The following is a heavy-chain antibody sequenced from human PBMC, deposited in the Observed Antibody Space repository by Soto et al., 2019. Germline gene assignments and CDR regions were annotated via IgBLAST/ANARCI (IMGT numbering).Heavy chain of an antibody. Sequence: SETLSLTCTVSGGSISSSSYYWGWIRQPPGKRLERIGSIYYSGSTYYNPSLKSRVTISVDTSKNQFSLKLSSVTAADTAVYYCARPQFTIFGVVTPDYMDVWGKGTTVTVSS. CDR2: IYYSGST. CDR1: GGSISSSSYY. D-gene: IGHD3-3*01. V-gene: IGHV4-39*01. CDR3: ARPQFTIFGVVTPDYMDV. J-gene: IGHJ6*03.